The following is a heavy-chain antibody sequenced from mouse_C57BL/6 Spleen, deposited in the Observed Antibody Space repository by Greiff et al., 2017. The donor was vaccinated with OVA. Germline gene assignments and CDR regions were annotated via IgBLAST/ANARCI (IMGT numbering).Heavy chain of an antibody. CDR3: ARGGYDGYWYFDV. D-gene: IGHD2-3*01. Sequence: QVQLKQPGAELVRPGSSVKLSCKASGYTFTSYWMDWVKQRPGQGLEWIGNIYPSDSETHYNQKFKDKATLTVDKSSSTAYMQLRSLTSEDSAVYYCARGGYDGYWYFDVWGTGTTVTVSS. CDR2: IYPSDSET. J-gene: IGHJ1*03. CDR1: GYTFTSYW. V-gene: IGHV1-61*01.